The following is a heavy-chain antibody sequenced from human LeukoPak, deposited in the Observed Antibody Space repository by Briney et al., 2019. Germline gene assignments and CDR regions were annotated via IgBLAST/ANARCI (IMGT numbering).Heavy chain of an antibody. CDR2: MSYDGSNK. CDR1: GFLFSRYA. V-gene: IGHV3-30-3*01. Sequence: GGSLSLSCAASGFLFSRYAMHWVRRSPGKGLEWVADMSYDGSNKYYADSVKGRFTISRDNSKNTLYLQMNSLRAEDTAVYYCATAPRAYDFWSGYSVFDYWGQGTLVTVSS. CDR3: ATAPRAYDFWSGYSVFDY. D-gene: IGHD3-3*01. J-gene: IGHJ4*02.